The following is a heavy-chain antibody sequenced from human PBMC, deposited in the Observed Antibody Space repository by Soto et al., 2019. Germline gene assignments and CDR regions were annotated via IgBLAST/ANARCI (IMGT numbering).Heavy chain of an antibody. Sequence: QVQLVESGGGVVQPGRSLRLSCAASGFTFSSYGMHWVRQAPGKGLEWVAVIWYDGSNKYYADSVKGRFTISRDNSKNTLYLQMNSLRAEDTAVYYCAKDGVQLRFDYWGQGTLVTVSS. CDR3: AKDGVQLRFDY. CDR2: IWYDGSNK. V-gene: IGHV3-33*06. CDR1: GFTFSSYG. D-gene: IGHD5-18*01. J-gene: IGHJ4*02.